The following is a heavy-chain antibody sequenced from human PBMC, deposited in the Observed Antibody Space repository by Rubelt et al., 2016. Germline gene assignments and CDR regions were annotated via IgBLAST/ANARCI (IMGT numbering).Heavy chain of an antibody. CDR1: GFTFSSYS. V-gene: IGHV3-48*04. CDR3: ARDSRPITIFGVWYFDL. CDR2: ISSSSSTI. Sequence: GGSLRLSCAASGFTFSSYSMNWVRQAPGKGLEWVSYISSSSSTIYYADSVKGRFTISRDNAKNSLYLQVSSLRAEDTAVYYCARDSRPITIFGVWYFDLWGRGTLVTVSS. J-gene: IGHJ2*01. D-gene: IGHD3-3*01.